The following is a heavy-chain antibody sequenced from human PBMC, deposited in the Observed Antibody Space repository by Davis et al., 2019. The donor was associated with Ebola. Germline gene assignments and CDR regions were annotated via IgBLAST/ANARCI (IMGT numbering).Heavy chain of an antibody. CDR3: AKTRRNWWNDALEI. CDR2: ISPDGSDK. Sequence: PGGSLRLSCAASGISFSTYGMFWVRQAPGKVMEWVAVISPDGSDKNYADSGKGRFTISRDNSKNTLDLQMNSLRPEDTAVYYCAKTRRNWWNDALEIWGRGTMVIVSS. CDR1: GISFSTYG. D-gene: IGHD2-8*02. J-gene: IGHJ3*02. V-gene: IGHV3-30*18.